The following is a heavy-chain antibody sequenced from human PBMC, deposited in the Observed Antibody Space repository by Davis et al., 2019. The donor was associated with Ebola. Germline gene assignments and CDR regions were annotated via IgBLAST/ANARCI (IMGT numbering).Heavy chain of an antibody. CDR1: GFTFSSYG. CDR2: IRYDGSNK. D-gene: IGHD3-22*01. CDR3: AKDRYYYDSSGYHETDY. V-gene: IGHV3-30*02. Sequence: GESLKISCAASGFTFSSYGMHWVRQAPGKGLEWVAFIRYDGSNKYYADSVKGRFTISRDNSKNTLYLQMNSLRAEDTAVYYCAKDRYYYDSSGYHETDYWGQGTLVTVSS. J-gene: IGHJ4*02.